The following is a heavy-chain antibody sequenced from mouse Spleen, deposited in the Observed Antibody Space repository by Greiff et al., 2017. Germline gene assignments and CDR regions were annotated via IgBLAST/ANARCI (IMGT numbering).Heavy chain of an antibody. CDR3: TDVTVSFGY. V-gene: IGHV6-3*01. Sequence: EVKLEESGGGLVQPGGSMKLSCVASGFTFSDYWMNWVRQSPEKGLEWVAQIKLKSDNYATHYAESVKGRFTISRDDSKSSVFLQMNNLRAEDTGIYYCTDVTVSFGYWGQGTTLTVSS. CDR1: GFTFSDYW. CDR2: IKLKSDNYAT. D-gene: IGHD2-1*01. J-gene: IGHJ2*01.